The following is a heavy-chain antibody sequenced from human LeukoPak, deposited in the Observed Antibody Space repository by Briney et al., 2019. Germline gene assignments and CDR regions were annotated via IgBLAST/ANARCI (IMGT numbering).Heavy chain of an antibody. CDR1: GFTFDDYG. Sequence: PGGSLRLSCAASGFTFDDYGMSWVRQVPGKGLEWVSGINWNGSGAGYADSVKGRFTISRDNAKNSLYLQMNSLRAEDTAVYYCARESVGATDLTPFDYWGQGTLVTVSS. J-gene: IGHJ4*02. CDR2: INWNGSGA. CDR3: ARESVGATDLTPFDY. V-gene: IGHV3-20*04. D-gene: IGHD1-26*01.